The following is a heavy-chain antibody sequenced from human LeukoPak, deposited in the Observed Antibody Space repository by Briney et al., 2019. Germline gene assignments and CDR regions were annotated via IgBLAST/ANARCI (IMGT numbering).Heavy chain of an antibody. J-gene: IGHJ4*02. CDR2: IKQDGSEK. CDR3: ARGLGFFELLSEYYFDY. D-gene: IGHD3-3*01. Sequence: GGSLRLSCAASGFTFSSYAMSWVRQAPGKGLEWVANIKQDGSEKYYVDSVKGRFTISRDNAKNSLYLQMNSLRAEDTAVYYCARGLGFFELLSEYYFDYWGQGTLVTVSS. CDR1: GFTFSSYA. V-gene: IGHV3-7*01.